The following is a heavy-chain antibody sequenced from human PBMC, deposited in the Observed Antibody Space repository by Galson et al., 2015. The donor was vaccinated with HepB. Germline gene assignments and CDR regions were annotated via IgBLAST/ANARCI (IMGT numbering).Heavy chain of an antibody. CDR2: IIPIFGTA. Sequence: SVKVSCKASGGTFSSYAISWVRQAPGQGLEWMGGIIPIFGTANYAQKFQGRVTITADESTSTAYMELSSLRSEDTAVYYCARGARGPYCTNGVCYLDYWGQGTLVTVSS. CDR3: ARGARGPYCTNGVCYLDY. CDR1: GGTFSSYA. V-gene: IGHV1-69*13. D-gene: IGHD2-8*01. J-gene: IGHJ4*02.